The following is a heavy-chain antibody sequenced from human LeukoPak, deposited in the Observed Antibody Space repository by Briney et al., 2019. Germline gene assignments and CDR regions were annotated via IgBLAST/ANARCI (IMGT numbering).Heavy chain of an antibody. CDR1: GDSVSSSSAA. J-gene: IGHJ4*02. D-gene: IGHD3-10*01. CDR3: GRAPDYYGSGSYYNHFDY. CDR2: TYYRSKWYN. V-gene: IGHV6-1*01. Sequence: SQTLSLTCAISGDSVSSSSAAWNWIRQSPSRGLEWLGRTYYRSKWYNDYEVSVTSRITINPDTSKNQFSLQLNSVTPEDTAVYYCGRAPDYYGSGSYYNHFDYWGQGTLVTVSS.